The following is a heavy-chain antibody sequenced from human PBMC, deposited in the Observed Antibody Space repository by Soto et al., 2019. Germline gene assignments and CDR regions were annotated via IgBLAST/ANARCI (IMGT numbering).Heavy chain of an antibody. CDR2: MNPNSGNT. J-gene: IGHJ6*02. CDR1: GYTFTSYD. Sequence: ASVKVSCKASGYTFTSYDINWVRQATGQGLEWMGWMNPNSGNTGYAQKFQGRVTMTRNTSISTAYMELSSLRSEDTAVYYCARGGYYDFWSGYCPRTAYYYGMDVRAQGNTVTVSS. D-gene: IGHD3-3*01. V-gene: IGHV1-8*01. CDR3: ARGGYYDFWSGYCPRTAYYYGMDV.